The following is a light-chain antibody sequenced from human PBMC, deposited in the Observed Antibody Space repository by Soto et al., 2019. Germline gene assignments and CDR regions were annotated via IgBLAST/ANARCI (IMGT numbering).Light chain of an antibody. V-gene: IGKV1-39*01. CDR3: QQYKTYWT. CDR2: GAS. Sequence: DIQLTQSPSSLSASVGDRVTVTCRASQTIPTYLSWFQQKPGKAPKLLVYGASSLQSGVPSTLSGSGSGTDFTLTITSLKPEDSATYYCQQYKTYWTFGQGTKVEIK. CDR1: QTIPTY. J-gene: IGKJ1*01.